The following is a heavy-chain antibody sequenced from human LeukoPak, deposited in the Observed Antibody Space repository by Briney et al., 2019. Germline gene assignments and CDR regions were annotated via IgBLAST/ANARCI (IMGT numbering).Heavy chain of an antibody. V-gene: IGHV4-59*01. Sequence: SETLSLTCTVSGGSISSYYWSWIRQPPGKGLEWIGYIYYRGTTNYNPSLKSRVTISVDTSKNQFSLKLNSVTAADTAVYYCARLGLMARPGSGYYYAFDYWGQGTLVTVSS. J-gene: IGHJ4*02. CDR2: IYYRGTT. CDR3: ARLGLMARPGSGYYYAFDY. D-gene: IGHD3-22*01. CDR1: GGSISSYY.